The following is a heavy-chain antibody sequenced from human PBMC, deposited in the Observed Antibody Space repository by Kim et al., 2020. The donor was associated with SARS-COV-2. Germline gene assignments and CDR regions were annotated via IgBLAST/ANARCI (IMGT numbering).Heavy chain of an antibody. CDR1: GGSISSNTYY. CDR2: FYYSGST. CDR3: ARQVYTMVRGVKINYYGLDV. D-gene: IGHD3-10*01. Sequence: SETLSLTCTVSGGSISSNTYYWGWIRQPPGKGLEWIGNFYYSGSTDYNPSLKSRVTISVDTSKNQFSLKLRSVTAADTAVYYCARQVYTMVRGVKINYYGLDVWGQGTTVTVAS. J-gene: IGHJ6*02. V-gene: IGHV4-39*01.